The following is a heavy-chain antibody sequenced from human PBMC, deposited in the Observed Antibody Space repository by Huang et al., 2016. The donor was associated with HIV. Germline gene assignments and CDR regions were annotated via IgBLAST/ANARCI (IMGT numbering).Heavy chain of an antibody. CDR1: GFTFTKFD. D-gene: IGHD1-26*01. Sequence: QVQLVESGGGVVQPGRSLRLSCAAFGFTFTKFDMHWVRQAPGSGLEWVASIAYDGSRKYHADSVKGRFTISRDNSKNTVYLQMNSLRVEDTAVYYCAKDGRGSGTYYDYFEYWGQGTLVTVSS. CDR2: IAYDGSRK. J-gene: IGHJ4*02. V-gene: IGHV3-30*18. CDR3: AKDGRGSGTYYDYFEY.